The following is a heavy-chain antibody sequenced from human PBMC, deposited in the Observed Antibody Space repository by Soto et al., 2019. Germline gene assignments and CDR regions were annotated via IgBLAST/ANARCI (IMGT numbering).Heavy chain of an antibody. V-gene: IGHV1-2*04. CDR2: INPNSGGT. D-gene: IGHD6-13*01. J-gene: IGHJ4*02. CDR3: ARGQGRYSSSWYYFDY. Sequence: GASVKVSCKASGYTFTGYYMHWVRQAPGQGLEWMGWINPNSGGTNYAQKFQGWVTMTRDTSISTAYMELSRLRSDDTAVYYCARGQGRYSSSWYYFDYWGQGTLVTVSS. CDR1: GYTFTGYY.